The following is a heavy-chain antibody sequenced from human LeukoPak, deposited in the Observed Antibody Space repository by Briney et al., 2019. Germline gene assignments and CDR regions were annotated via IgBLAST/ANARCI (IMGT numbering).Heavy chain of an antibody. D-gene: IGHD4-23*01. CDR1: GGSFSGYY. Sequence: SETLSLTCAVYGGSFSGYYWSWIRQPPGKGLEWIGEINHSGSTNYNPSLKSRVTISVDTSKNQFSLKLSSVTAADTAVYYCARGTTVAYRYWGQGTLVTVSS. CDR3: ARGTTVAYRY. V-gene: IGHV4-34*01. CDR2: INHSGST. J-gene: IGHJ4*02.